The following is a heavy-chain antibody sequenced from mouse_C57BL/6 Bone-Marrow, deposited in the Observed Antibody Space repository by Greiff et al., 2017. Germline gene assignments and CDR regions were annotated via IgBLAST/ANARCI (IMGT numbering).Heavy chain of an antibody. V-gene: IGHV5-12*01. CDR1: GFTFSDYY. CDR2: LSNGGGST. Sequence: EVKLMESGGGLVQPGGSLKLSCAASGFTFSDYYMSWVRQTPEKRLEWVAYLSNGGGSTYYPDTVKGRFTISRDNAKNTLYLQVSRLKSENTAMYYCASPSAYYSNDGYFDVWGTGTTVTVSS. CDR3: ASPSAYYSNDGYFDV. D-gene: IGHD2-5*01. J-gene: IGHJ1*03.